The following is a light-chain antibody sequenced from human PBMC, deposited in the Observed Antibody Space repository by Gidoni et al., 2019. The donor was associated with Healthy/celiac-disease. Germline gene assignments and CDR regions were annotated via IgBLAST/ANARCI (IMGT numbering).Light chain of an antibody. CDR2: DDS. CDR1: NVGSKS. Sequence: SYVLTPPPSVSVAPGQTARITCGGNNVGSKSVHWYQPKPGLAPVLVVYDDSDRPSGIPERFSGSNSGNTATLTISRVEAGDEADYYCQVWDSSSDHWVFGGGTKLTVL. CDR3: QVWDSSSDHWV. J-gene: IGLJ3*02. V-gene: IGLV3-21*02.